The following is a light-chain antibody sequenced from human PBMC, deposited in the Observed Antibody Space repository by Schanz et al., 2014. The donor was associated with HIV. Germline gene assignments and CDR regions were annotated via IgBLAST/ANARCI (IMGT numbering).Light chain of an antibody. CDR2: QAS. CDR3: QQYSAYPWT. J-gene: IGKJ1*01. CDR1: QSISNW. V-gene: IGKV1-5*03. Sequence: DIQMTQSPSTLSASVGDRVTISCRASQSISNWLAWYQQKPGKAPKLLISQASSLESGVPSRFSGSGSGTEFTLTINSLQPDDFATYYCQQYSAYPWTFGQGTKVEVK.